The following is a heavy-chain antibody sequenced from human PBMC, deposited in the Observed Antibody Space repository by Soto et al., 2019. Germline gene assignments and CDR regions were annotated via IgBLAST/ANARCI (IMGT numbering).Heavy chain of an antibody. Sequence: ASVKVSCKASGGTFSSYAISWVRQAPGQGLEWMGGIIPIFGTANYAQKFQDRVTITADESTSTAYMELSSLRSEDTAVYYCASVVEREMATIYFDYWGQGTLVTVSS. CDR2: IIPIFGTA. D-gene: IGHD5-12*01. CDR1: GGTFSSYA. J-gene: IGHJ4*02. V-gene: IGHV1-69*13. CDR3: ASVVEREMATIYFDY.